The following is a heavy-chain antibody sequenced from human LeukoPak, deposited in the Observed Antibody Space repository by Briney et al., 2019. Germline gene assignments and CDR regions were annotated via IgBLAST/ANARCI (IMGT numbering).Heavy chain of an antibody. J-gene: IGHJ2*01. V-gene: IGHV4-61*02. Sequence: SQTLSLTCTGSGGSISSGNYYWNWIGQPPGKGLEWIGLIYTSGSTYYNPSLKTRLTISLDTSKNQVSLKLGSVTAADTAVYYCAREFDLWGRGTLVTVSS. CDR1: GGSISSGNYY. CDR3: AREFDL. CDR2: IYTSGST.